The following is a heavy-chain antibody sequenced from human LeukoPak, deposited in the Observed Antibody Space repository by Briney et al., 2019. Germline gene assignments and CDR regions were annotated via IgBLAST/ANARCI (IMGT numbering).Heavy chain of an antibody. CDR1: GGSISSYY. Sequence: SETLSLTCTVSGGSISSYYWSWIRQPPGKGLEWIGYIYYSGSTDYNPSLKSRVTISVDTSKNQISLKLSSVTAADTAVYYCARPRGRTDWFDPWGQGTLVTVSS. J-gene: IGHJ5*02. D-gene: IGHD1/OR15-1a*01. CDR2: IYYSGST. CDR3: ARPRGRTDWFDP. V-gene: IGHV4-59*08.